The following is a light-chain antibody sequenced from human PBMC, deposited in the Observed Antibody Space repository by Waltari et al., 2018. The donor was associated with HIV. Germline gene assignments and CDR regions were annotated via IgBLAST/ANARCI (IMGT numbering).Light chain of an antibody. CDR1: SSNIGAGYD. J-gene: IGLJ3*02. CDR3: QSYDSSLSAWV. V-gene: IGLV1-40*01. CDR2: GNR. Sequence: QSVLTQPPSVSGALGQRVTISCTGSSSNIGAGYDVHWYQQLPGTAPNLLIYGNRTRPAVVPDRFSGSKSGTSAALAITGLQAEDEADYYCQSYDSSLSAWVFGGGTRLTVL.